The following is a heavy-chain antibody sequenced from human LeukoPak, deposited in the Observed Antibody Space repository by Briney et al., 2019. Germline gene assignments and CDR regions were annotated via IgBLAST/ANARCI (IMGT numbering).Heavy chain of an antibody. CDR3: ARDVGGSLYDY. Sequence: GGSLRLSCAASGFTFSSYAMSWVRQAPGKGLEWVSAISGSGGSTYYADSVKGRFTISRDNAKNSLYLQMNSLRAEDTAVYYCARDVGGSLYDYWGQGTLVTVSS. CDR2: ISGSGGST. V-gene: IGHV3-23*01. CDR1: GFTFSSYA. J-gene: IGHJ4*02. D-gene: IGHD2-15*01.